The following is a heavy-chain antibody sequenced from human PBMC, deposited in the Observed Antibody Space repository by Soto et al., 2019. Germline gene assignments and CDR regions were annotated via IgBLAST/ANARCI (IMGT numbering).Heavy chain of an antibody. Sequence: SETLSLTCTVSGGSISSGGYYWSWIRQHPGKGLEWIGYIYYSGSTHYNTSLKSRVTISVDTSKNQFSLKLSSVTAADTAVFYCARDPKPTYYDSYYYGMDVWGQGTTVTVSS. V-gene: IGHV4-31*03. J-gene: IGHJ6*02. CDR2: IYYSGST. CDR1: GGSISSGGYY. D-gene: IGHD3-3*01. CDR3: ARDPKPTYYDSYYYGMDV.